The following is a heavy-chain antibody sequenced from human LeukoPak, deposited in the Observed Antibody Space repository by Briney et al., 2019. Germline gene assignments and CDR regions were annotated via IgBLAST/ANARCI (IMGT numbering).Heavy chain of an antibody. D-gene: IGHD1-26*01. Sequence: ASVKVSCKASGYTFTSYGISWVRQAPGQGLEWMGWISAYNGNTNYAQKLQGRVTMTIDTSTSTAYMELRSLRSDDTAVYYCARSSLVGATTGIVATDLPGGDYWGQGTLVTVSS. V-gene: IGHV1-18*01. CDR3: ARSSLVGATTGIVATDLPGGDY. J-gene: IGHJ4*02. CDR2: ISAYNGNT. CDR1: GYTFTSYG.